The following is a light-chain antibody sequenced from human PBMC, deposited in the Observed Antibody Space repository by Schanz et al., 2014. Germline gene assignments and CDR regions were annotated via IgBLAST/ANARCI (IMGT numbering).Light chain of an antibody. CDR3: CSYAGSYTVV. Sequence: QSALTQPPSASGSPGQSVTISCTGTSSDIGNYNYVSWYQQHPGQAPKLVIYEVTKRPSGVPDRFSGSKSGNTASLTISGLQAEDEADYYCCSYAGSYTVVFGGGTKLTVL. CDR2: EVT. CDR1: SSDIGNYNY. V-gene: IGLV2-8*01. J-gene: IGLJ2*01.